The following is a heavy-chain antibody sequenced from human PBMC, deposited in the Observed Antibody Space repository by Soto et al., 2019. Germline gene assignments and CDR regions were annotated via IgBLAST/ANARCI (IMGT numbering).Heavy chain of an antibody. Sequence: SETLSLTCTVSGGSISSYYWSWIRQPPGKGLEWIGYIYYSGSTNYNPSLKSRVTISVDTSKNQFSLKLSSVTAADTAVYYCARTHYYDSSGYPHFDYWGQGTLVTVSS. J-gene: IGHJ4*02. CDR3: ARTHYYDSSGYPHFDY. CDR2: IYYSGST. D-gene: IGHD3-22*01. V-gene: IGHV4-59*01. CDR1: GGSISSYY.